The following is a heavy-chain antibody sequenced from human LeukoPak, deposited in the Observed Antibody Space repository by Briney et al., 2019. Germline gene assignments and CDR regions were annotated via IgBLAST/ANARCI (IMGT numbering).Heavy chain of an antibody. V-gene: IGHV1-2*06. D-gene: IGHD1-26*01. CDR1: GYTFTGYY. CDR2: INPNSGGT. J-gene: IGHJ4*02. CDR3: ARVRSGSYPDY. Sequence: ASVKVSCKASGYTFTGYYMHWVRQAPGQGLEWMGRINPNSGGTNYAQKFQGRVTMTRDTSISTAYMELSRLRSDDTAVYYCARVRSGSYPDYWAREPWSPSPQ.